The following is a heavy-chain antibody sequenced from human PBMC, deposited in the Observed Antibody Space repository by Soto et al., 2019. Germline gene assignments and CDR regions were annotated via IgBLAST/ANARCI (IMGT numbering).Heavy chain of an antibody. CDR1: GGTFSTST. Sequence: QVQLEQSGTEVKKPGSSVKVSCKASGGTFSTSTFTWVRQAPGQGLEWMGRIIPIFGTGDYAPKFQGRVLITADKPTSTVYMELSGLKAADTAVFFCVRDAPTGSVFSGYDAIDSWGQGTLVTVSS. J-gene: IGHJ4*02. CDR3: VRDAPTGSVFSGYDAIDS. D-gene: IGHD5-12*01. CDR2: IIPIFGTG. V-gene: IGHV1-69*08.